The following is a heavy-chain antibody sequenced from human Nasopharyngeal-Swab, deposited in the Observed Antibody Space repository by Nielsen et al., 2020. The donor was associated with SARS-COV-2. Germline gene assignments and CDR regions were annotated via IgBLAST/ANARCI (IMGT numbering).Heavy chain of an antibody. CDR3: ARSYSRTYSTPPFDS. D-gene: IGHD1-26*01. Sequence: GSLRLSCTVSGDSISSTNYYYWGWIRQPPGKGLEWMGNIYYTGSNYYNPSLKSRVTISVDTSKNQFSLKLTSVTAADTAVYYCARSYSRTYSTPPFDSWCQGTLLTVSS. V-gene: IGHV4-39*01. J-gene: IGHJ4*02. CDR2: IYYTGSN. CDR1: GDSISSTNYYY.